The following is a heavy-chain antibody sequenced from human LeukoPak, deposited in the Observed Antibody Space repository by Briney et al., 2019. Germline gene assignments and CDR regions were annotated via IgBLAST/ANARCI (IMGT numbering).Heavy chain of an antibody. V-gene: IGHV4-4*07. CDR1: GGSITNYY. CDR2: ICPSGST. CDR3: SRIYSSSWYWLDP. D-gene: IGHD6-13*01. Sequence: SETLSLTCTVSGGSITNYYWTWVRQPAGPGLEWIGRICPSGSTNYNPSPKSRGTMSVDPSKNQFSLKPSSVTAADTAVYYCSRIYSSSWYWLDPWGQGTLVTVSS. J-gene: IGHJ5*02.